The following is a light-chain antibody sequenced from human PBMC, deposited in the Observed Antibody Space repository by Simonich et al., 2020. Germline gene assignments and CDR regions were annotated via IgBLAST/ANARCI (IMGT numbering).Light chain of an antibody. Sequence: QSALTQPASVSGSPGQSITISCTGTSSDVGSYNLVSWYQQHPGKAPKLMIYEGRKRPSGVSNRFSGSKSGNTASLTISGLQAEDEADYYCCSYAGSSTPHYVFGTGTKVTVL. V-gene: IGLV2-23*01. J-gene: IGLJ1*01. CDR2: EGR. CDR1: SSDVGSYNL. CDR3: CSYAGSSTPHYV.